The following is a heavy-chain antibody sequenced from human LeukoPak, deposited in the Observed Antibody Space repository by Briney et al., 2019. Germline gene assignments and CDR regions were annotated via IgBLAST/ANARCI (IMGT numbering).Heavy chain of an antibody. Sequence: PRGSLRLSCAASGFTFSSYWMSWVRQAPGKGLEWVANIKQDGSEKYYVDSVKGRFTISRDNAKSSLYLQMNSLRAEDTAVYYCARDYRGYPAPYYFDYWGQGTLVTVSS. CDR1: GFTFSSYW. V-gene: IGHV3-7*01. CDR3: ARDYRGYPAPYYFDY. CDR2: IKQDGSEK. J-gene: IGHJ4*02. D-gene: IGHD2-15*01.